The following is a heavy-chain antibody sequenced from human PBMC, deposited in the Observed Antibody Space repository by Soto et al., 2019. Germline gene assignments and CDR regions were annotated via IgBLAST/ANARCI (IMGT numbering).Heavy chain of an antibody. J-gene: IGHJ4*02. V-gene: IGHV4-31*03. Sequence: QVQLQETGPGLVKPSQTLSLTCTVSGGSINSGGYCWSGIRQHPGKGLDWIGCISYGGSTSYNPSLKSRVNISVDTSQNQFYLKLTSVTAADTAVYYCSRGILVWGQGALITVSS. CDR1: GGSINSGGYC. CDR3: SRGILV. D-gene: IGHD5-18*01. CDR2: ISYGGST.